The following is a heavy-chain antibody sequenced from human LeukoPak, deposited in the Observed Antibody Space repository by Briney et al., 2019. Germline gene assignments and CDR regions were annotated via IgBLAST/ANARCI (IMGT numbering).Heavy chain of an antibody. J-gene: IGHJ4*02. Sequence: SVKVSCKASGGTFSSYAISWVRQAPGQELEWMGRIIPILGIANYAQKFQGRVTITADKSTSTAYMELSSLRSEDTAVYYCARDGRLSGYSYGYLDYWGQGTLVTVSS. CDR2: IIPILGIA. V-gene: IGHV1-69*04. D-gene: IGHD5-18*01. CDR1: GGTFSSYA. CDR3: ARDGRLSGYSYGYLDY.